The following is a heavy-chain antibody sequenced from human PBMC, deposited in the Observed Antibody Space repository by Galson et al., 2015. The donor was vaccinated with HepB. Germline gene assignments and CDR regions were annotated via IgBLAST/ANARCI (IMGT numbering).Heavy chain of an antibody. CDR1: GGSISSYY. D-gene: IGHD4-17*01. J-gene: IGHJ2*01. Sequence: ETLSLTCTVSGGSISSYYWSWIRQPPGKGLEWIGYIYYSGSTNYNPSLKSRVTISVDTSKNQFSLKLSSVTAADTAVYYCARTIYGEGANWYFDLWGRGTLVTVSS. V-gene: IGHV4-59*08. CDR2: IYYSGST. CDR3: ARTIYGEGANWYFDL.